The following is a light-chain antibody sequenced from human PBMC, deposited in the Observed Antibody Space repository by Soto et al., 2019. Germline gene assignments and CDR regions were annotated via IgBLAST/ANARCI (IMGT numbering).Light chain of an antibody. CDR2: QDN. CDR1: KLADKF. Sequence: SYELTQAPSVSVSPGQTASITCSGDKLADKFASWYQQKPGQSPVLVIYQDNKRPSGIPERFSGSNSGNTATLTISGTQAMDEADYYCQAWDSGTVVFGGGTKLTVL. V-gene: IGLV3-1*01. J-gene: IGLJ2*01. CDR3: QAWDSGTVV.